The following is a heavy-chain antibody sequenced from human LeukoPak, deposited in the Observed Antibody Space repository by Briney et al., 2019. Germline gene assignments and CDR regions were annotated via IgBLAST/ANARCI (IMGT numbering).Heavy chain of an antibody. CDR3: AKGSATVTSRNYFDY. Sequence: PGGSLRLSCTASGFSFNDYDMTWVRQAPGKGLEWVSLISGSGASTYYAESVKGRFTISRDNSKNTLYLQMNSLRAEDTALYYCAKGSATVTSRNYFDYWGQGTLVTVSS. J-gene: IGHJ4*02. CDR2: ISGSGAST. CDR1: GFSFNDYD. V-gene: IGHV3-23*01. D-gene: IGHD4-17*01.